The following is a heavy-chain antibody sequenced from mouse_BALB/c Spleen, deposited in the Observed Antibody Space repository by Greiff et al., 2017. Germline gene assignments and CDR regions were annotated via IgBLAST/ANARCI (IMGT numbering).Heavy chain of an antibody. J-gene: IGHJ4*01. CDR2: IYPGDGST. V-gene: IGHV1S56*01. CDR1: GYTFTSYD. CDR3: ERGDGYAMDY. Sequence: VQLQQSGPELVKPGAFVKISCKASGYTFTSYDINWVKQRPGQGLEWIGWIYPGDGSTKYNENFKGKATLTADKSSSTAYMQLSSLTSENSAVYFCERGDGYAMDYWGQGTSVTVSS.